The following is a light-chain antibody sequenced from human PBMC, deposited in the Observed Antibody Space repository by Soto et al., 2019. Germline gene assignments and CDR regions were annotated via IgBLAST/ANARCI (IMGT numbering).Light chain of an antibody. CDR2: GAS. Sequence: EIVLTQSPGTLSLSPGERATLSCRASQSVTSNFLAWYQQKPGQPPRLLIYGASTRATGIPARFSGSGSGTEFTLTISSLEPEDSAVYYCQQRYVWLTFGGGTKVDIK. CDR1: QSVTSNF. J-gene: IGKJ4*01. CDR3: QQRYVWLT. V-gene: IGKV3D-20*02.